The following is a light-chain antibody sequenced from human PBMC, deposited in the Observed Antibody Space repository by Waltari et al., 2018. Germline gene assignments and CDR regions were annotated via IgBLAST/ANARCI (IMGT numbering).Light chain of an antibody. CDR1: ILAKKY. J-gene: IGLJ2*01. CDR2: KDI. Sequence: SSELTQPASVSVSLGQTAVITCSGDILAKKYGRWFQQKPGQAPALFIYKDIERPSGIPDRFSGSSSGPTLTLTISGAQVEDGAAYYCYSAADNHRVLFGGGTKLTVL. V-gene: IGLV3-27*01. CDR3: YSAADNHRVL.